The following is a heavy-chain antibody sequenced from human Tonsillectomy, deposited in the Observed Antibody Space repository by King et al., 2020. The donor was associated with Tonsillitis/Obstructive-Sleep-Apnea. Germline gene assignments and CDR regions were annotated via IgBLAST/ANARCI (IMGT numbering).Heavy chain of an antibody. V-gene: IGHV3-53*01. CDR1: GFTVSSNY. Sequence: EVQLVESGGGLIQPGGSLRLSCAASGFTVSSNYMSWGRQAPGKGLEWVSVIYSGGSTYYADSVKGRFTISWDNSKNTLYLQMNSLRAEDTAVYYCARDQDYGSGSYFHYYYYMDVWGKGTTVTVSS. CDR3: ARDQDYGSGSYFHYYYYMDV. J-gene: IGHJ6*03. D-gene: IGHD3-10*01. CDR2: IYSGGST.